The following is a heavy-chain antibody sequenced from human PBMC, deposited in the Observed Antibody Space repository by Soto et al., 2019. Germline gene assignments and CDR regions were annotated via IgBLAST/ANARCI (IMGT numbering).Heavy chain of an antibody. CDR3: ARGPDYAGYFDY. D-gene: IGHD4-17*01. CDR1: GYTFTNFG. V-gene: IGHV1-18*01. J-gene: IGHJ4*02. Sequence: ASVKVSCKTSGYTFTNFGLSWVRQAPGQGLEWMGWISAYNGNTNYAQKLQGRVTMTTDTSTSTAYMELRSLRSDDTAVYYCARGPDYAGYFDYWGQGTLVTVSS. CDR2: ISAYNGNT.